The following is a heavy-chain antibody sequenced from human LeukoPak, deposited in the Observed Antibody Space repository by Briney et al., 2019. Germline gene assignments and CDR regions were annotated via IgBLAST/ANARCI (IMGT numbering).Heavy chain of an antibody. J-gene: IGHJ3*02. Sequence: PGGSLRLSCAASGFTFSSYGMSWVRQAPGKGLEWVSAISGSGGSTYYADSVKGRFTISRDNSKNTLYLQMNSLRAEDTAVYYCARANYYDNAFDIWGQGTMVTVSS. V-gene: IGHV3-23*01. CDR1: GFTFSSYG. D-gene: IGHD3-22*01. CDR2: ISGSGGST. CDR3: ARANYYDNAFDI.